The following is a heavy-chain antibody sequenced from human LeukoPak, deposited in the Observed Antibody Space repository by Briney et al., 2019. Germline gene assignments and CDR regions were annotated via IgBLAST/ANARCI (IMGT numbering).Heavy chain of an antibody. CDR2: ISWNSGSI. Sequence: PGRSLRLPCAASGFTFDDYAMHWVRQAPGKGLEWVSGISWNSGSIGYADSVKGRFTISRDNAKSSLYLQMNSLRAEDTALYYCAKAKTYYYGSGSYRYFDYWGKGTLVTVSS. J-gene: IGHJ4*02. CDR1: GFTFDDYA. V-gene: IGHV3-9*01. CDR3: AKAKTYYYGSGSYRYFDY. D-gene: IGHD3-10*01.